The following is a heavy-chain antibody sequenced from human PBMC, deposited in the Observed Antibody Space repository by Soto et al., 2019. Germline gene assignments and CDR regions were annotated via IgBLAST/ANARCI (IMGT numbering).Heavy chain of an antibody. CDR3: ARSLGETTSLFDY. V-gene: IGHV1-46*01. CDR1: GYIFIHCF. Sequence: QVQLVQSGAEMKQPGASVKLSCQASGYIFIHCFMHWVRQAPGQGLEWMGGINPSSGTTTYAQKFQGRDTVTRDTSTSTVYMELSSLGSGDTAMYYCARSLGETTSLFDYWGQGSLVTVSA. J-gene: IGHJ4*02. D-gene: IGHD1-26*01. CDR2: INPSSGTT.